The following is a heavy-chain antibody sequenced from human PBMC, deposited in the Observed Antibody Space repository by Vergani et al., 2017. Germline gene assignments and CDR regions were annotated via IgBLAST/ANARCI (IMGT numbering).Heavy chain of an antibody. CDR1: GYTFTSYA. V-gene: IGHV7-4-1*02. CDR3: ARAMLVVPAAIDYYYYGMDV. Sequence: QMPLVQSGSELKKPGASVKVSCKSSGYTFTSYAMNWVRQAPGQGLEWMGWINTNTGNPTYAQGFTGRFVFSLDTSVSTAYLQISSLKAEDTAVYYCARAMLVVPAAIDYYYYGMDVWGQGTTVTVSS. D-gene: IGHD2-2*02. CDR2: INTNTGNP. J-gene: IGHJ6*02.